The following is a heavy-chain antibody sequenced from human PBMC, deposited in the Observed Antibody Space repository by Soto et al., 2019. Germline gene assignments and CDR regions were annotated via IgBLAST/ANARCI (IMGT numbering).Heavy chain of an antibody. CDR1: GDSIRDGGYY. J-gene: IGHJ5*02. Sequence: SERLSLTCTVDGDSIRDGGYYWAWIRQSPGKGLEWMGYIYFTGKTNYNPSLERRLTMSVDMSRRQFSLKLTSVIAADTAVYFCAKDPSPQPTPALTPGWFDPWGQGIPLTVSS. D-gene: IGHD2-2*01. CDR3: AKDPSPQPTPALTPGWFDP. CDR2: IYFTGKT. V-gene: IGHV4-31*03.